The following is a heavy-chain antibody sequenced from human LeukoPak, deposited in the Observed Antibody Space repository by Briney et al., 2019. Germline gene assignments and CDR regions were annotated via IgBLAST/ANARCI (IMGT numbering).Heavy chain of an antibody. CDR1: GYTFTGYY. D-gene: IGHD6-19*01. CDR3: ARVAVAKPYYYYYYLDV. CDR2: INTNTGNP. Sequence: ASVKVSCKASGYTFTGYYMHWVRQAPGQGLEWMGWINTNTGNPTYAQGFTGRFVFSLDTSVSTAYLQISSLKAEDTAVYYCARVAVAKPYYYYYYLDVWGKGTTVTVSS. V-gene: IGHV7-4-1*02. J-gene: IGHJ6*03.